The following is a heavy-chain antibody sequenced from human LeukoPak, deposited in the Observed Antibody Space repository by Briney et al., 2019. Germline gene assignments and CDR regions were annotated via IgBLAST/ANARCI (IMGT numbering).Heavy chain of an antibody. V-gene: IGHV3-7*01. CDR3: ARGGAARRAFDY. Sequence: GGSVRLSCEASGFTYSSYWVSWVSKDPGKGLEWVANIKQDGSEKYYVDSVKGRFTISRDNAKNSLYLQMNSLRAEDTAVYYCARGGAARRAFDYWGQGTLVTVSS. D-gene: IGHD6-6*01. CDR2: IKQDGSEK. CDR1: GFTYSSYW. J-gene: IGHJ4*02.